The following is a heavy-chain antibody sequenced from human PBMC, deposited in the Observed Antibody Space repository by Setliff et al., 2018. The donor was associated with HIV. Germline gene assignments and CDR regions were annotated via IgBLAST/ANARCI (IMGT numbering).Heavy chain of an antibody. CDR3: ARRIDNSGSLPAKNWFDT. J-gene: IGHJ5*02. CDR2: IFASGSS. Sequence: TSETLSLICTVSGGSISSYCWNWIRQPPGKGLEWIGYIFASGSSLYNPSLQSRVSISIDTSKNQFSLKLSSVTAADTAVYYCARRIDNSGSLPAKNWFDTWGQGRLVTVSS. V-gene: IGHV4-4*09. CDR1: GGSISSYC. D-gene: IGHD3-10*01.